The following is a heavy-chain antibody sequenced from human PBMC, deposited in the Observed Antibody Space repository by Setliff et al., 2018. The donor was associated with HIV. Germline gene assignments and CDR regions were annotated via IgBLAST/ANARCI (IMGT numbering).Heavy chain of an antibody. Sequence: PSETLSLTCTVSGDSVSSASYYWSWIRQPPGKGLEWIGYIYYSGTTKYNPSLKSRVTISVDTSKNQFSLKLSSVTAADTAVYYCASEPWTSYRSSSGYYYYDMDVWGKGTTVT. J-gene: IGHJ6*03. CDR1: GDSVSSASYY. CDR3: ASEPWTSYRSSSGYYYYDMDV. D-gene: IGHD6-6*01. CDR2: IYYSGTT. V-gene: IGHV4-61*01.